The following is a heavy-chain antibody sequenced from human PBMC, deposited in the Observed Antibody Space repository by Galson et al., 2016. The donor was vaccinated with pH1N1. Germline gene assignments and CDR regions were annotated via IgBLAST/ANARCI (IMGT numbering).Heavy chain of an antibody. V-gene: IGHV1-69*05. CDR2: IIPSFGTT. Sequence: SVKVSCKASGGPFSTYAFNWVRQAPGQGLEWVGGIIPSFGTTNFPQKFRDRPTITTDESTSTTYMELSSLRFDDTAISYCARDGVRFYDNSAYYPSFLDYWGQGTLITVSS. CDR3: ARDGVRFYDNSAYYPSFLDY. J-gene: IGHJ4*02. D-gene: IGHD3-22*01. CDR1: GGPFSTYA.